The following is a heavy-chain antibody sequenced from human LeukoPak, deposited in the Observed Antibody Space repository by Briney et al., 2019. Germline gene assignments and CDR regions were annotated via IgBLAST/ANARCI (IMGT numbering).Heavy chain of an antibody. Sequence: ASVKVSCKASGYTFSNYGISWVRQAPGQGLEWMGWISAYNGNTNYAPKFQGRVTMTRDTSTSTVYMELSSLRSEDTAVYYCARIDGDWEDYRGQGTLVTVSS. V-gene: IGHV1-18*01. CDR3: ARIDGDWEDY. CDR1: GYTFSNYG. J-gene: IGHJ4*02. D-gene: IGHD2-21*02. CDR2: ISAYNGNT.